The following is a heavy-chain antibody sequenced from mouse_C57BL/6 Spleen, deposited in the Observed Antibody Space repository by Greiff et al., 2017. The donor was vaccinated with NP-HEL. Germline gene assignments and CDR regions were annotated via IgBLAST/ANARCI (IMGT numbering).Heavy chain of an antibody. Sequence: QVQLQQSGAELVKPGASVKLSCKASGYTFTEYTIHWVKQRSGQGLEWIGWFYPGSGSIKYNEKFKDKATLTADKSSSTVYMELSRLTSEDSAVYFCARHEGLDYYGREDWYFDVWGTGTTVTVSS. D-gene: IGHD1-1*01. CDR2: FYPGSGSI. CDR1: GYTFTEYT. V-gene: IGHV1-62-2*01. CDR3: ARHEGLDYYGREDWYFDV. J-gene: IGHJ1*03.